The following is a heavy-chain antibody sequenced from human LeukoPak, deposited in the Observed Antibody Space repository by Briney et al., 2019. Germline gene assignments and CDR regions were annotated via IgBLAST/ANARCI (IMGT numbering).Heavy chain of an antibody. Sequence: GGSLRLSCAASGFTFSSYSMNWVRQAPGKGLEWVSSISSRSSYIYYADSVKGRFTISRDNAKNLLYLQMNSLRAEDTAVYYCARDPTTVTTPIYLDYWGQGTLVTVSS. V-gene: IGHV3-21*01. J-gene: IGHJ4*02. CDR2: ISSRSSYI. D-gene: IGHD4-17*01. CDR3: ARDPTTVTTPIYLDY. CDR1: GFTFSSYS.